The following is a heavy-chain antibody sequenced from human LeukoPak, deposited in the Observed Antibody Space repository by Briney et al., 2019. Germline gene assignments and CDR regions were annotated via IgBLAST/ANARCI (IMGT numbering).Heavy chain of an antibody. J-gene: IGHJ6*03. CDR2: IRYDGSNK. D-gene: IGHD5-12*01. CDR1: GFTFSSYG. Sequence: PGGSLRLSCAASGFTFSSYGMHWVRQAPGKGLEWVAFIRYDGSNKYYADSVKGRFTISRDNSKNTLYLQMNSLRAEDTAVYYCAKFGGFHVDIVATIWDYYYYMDVWGKGTTVTVSS. CDR3: AKFGGFHVDIVATIWDYYYYMDV. V-gene: IGHV3-30*02.